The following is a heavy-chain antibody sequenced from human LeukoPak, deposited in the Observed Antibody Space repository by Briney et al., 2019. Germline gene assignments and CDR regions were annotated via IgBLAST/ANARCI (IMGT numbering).Heavy chain of an antibody. CDR3: PRGQWLDSLFDD. V-gene: IGHV3-53*01. CDR1: GFTVSSNY. CDR2: IYSVAST. J-gene: IGHJ4*02. Sequence: GGSLRLSCAASGFTVSSNYMSWVRQAPGKGLEWVSVIYSVASTYYADSVKGRFTISRDNSKNTLYLQMNRLRAEDTAVYYCPRGQWLDSLFDDWGQGTLVTVSS. D-gene: IGHD6-19*01.